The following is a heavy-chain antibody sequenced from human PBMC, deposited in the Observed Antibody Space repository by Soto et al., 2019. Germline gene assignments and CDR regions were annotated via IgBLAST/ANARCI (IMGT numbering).Heavy chain of an antibody. Sequence: GGSLRLSCAASGFTFSSYAMTWVRQAPGEGLEWVASISEDGGDKNYADSVKGRFSISRDNAKNSLYLQMNSLRAADTALYYCVRDESPCTGDSSCDVFDIWGRGTMVT. CDR3: VRDESPCTGDSSCDVFDI. CDR1: GFTFSSYA. CDR2: ISEDGGDK. J-gene: IGHJ3*02. D-gene: IGHD2-8*02. V-gene: IGHV3-7*01.